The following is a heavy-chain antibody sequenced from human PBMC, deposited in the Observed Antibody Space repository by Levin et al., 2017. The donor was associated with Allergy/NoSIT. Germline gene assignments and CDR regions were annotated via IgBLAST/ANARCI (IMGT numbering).Heavy chain of an antibody. CDR3: AREGQVVTAIGEDSNGMDV. J-gene: IGHJ6*02. V-gene: IGHV3-33*01. Sequence: GGSLRLSCAASGFTFSSYGMHWVRQAPGKGLEWVAVIWYDGSNKYYADSVKGRFTISRDNSKNTLYLQMNSLRAEDTAVYYCAREGQVVTAIGEDSNGMDVWGQGTTVTVSS. CDR2: IWYDGSNK. D-gene: IGHD2-21*02. CDR1: GFTFSSYG.